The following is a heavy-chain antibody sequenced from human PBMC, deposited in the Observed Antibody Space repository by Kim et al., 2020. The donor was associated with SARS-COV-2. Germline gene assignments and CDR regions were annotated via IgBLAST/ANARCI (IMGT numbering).Heavy chain of an antibody. Sequence: SETLSLTCTVSGDSIRRSSNYWGWIRQPPGKGLEWIGSINYSGNTYYNPSLKSRVTISVDTSKNQFSLKMRSVTAADTAVDYCARLVSENSAVEYWGQGTLVTVSS. CDR3: ARLVSENSAVEY. CDR2: INYSGNT. J-gene: IGHJ4*02. CDR1: GDSIRRSSNY. V-gene: IGHV4-39*01.